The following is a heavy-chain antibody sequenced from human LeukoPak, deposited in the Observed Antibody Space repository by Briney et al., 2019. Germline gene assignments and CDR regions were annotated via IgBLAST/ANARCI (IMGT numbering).Heavy chain of an antibody. CDR3: ARAPGTLDY. D-gene: IGHD1-1*01. V-gene: IGHV3-11*04. CDR1: GGSISSYY. CDR2: ISSSGSTI. Sequence: LSLTCTVSGGSISSYYWSWIRQAPGKGLEWVSYISSSGSTIYYADSVKGRFTISRDNAKNSLYLQMNSLRAEDTAVYYCARAPGTLDYWGQGTLVTVSS. J-gene: IGHJ4*02.